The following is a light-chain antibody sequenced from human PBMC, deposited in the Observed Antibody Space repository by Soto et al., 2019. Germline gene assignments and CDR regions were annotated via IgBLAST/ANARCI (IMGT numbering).Light chain of an antibody. CDR2: GVS. CDR1: QSVSSN. V-gene: IGKV3-15*01. J-gene: IGKJ4*01. CDR3: QQYNNWPPLT. Sequence: ERIMTQSPATLSVSPGESATLSCRASQSVSSNLAWYQQKPGQAPRLLIYGVSTRATGIPARFSGSGSETKFTLTISSLQSEDFAVYYCQQYNNWPPLTFGGGTMVEIK.